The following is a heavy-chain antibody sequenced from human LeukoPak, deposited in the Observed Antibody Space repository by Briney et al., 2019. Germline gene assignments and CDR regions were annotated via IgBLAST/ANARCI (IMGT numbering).Heavy chain of an antibody. CDR3: VRALSTVATWLYL. Sequence: GASVKVSCKASGYTFTGYLMHWVRQAPGQGLEWMGWISPNSGDTKYAQKFQGRLTMTRDTSISTAYMELSRLTSDGTAVYYCVRALSTVATWLYLWGRGTLVTVSS. D-gene: IGHD4-17*01. J-gene: IGHJ2*01. V-gene: IGHV1-2*02. CDR1: GYTFTGYL. CDR2: ISPNSGDT.